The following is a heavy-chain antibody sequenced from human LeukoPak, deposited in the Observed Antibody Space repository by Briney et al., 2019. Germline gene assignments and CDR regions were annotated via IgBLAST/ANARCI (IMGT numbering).Heavy chain of an antibody. D-gene: IGHD2-15*01. CDR3: ARRVVVAATGFDY. CDR2: IYPADSDT. Sequence: GESLKISCKGSGYSFTSYWLGWVRQMPGKGLEWMGIIYPADSDTRYSPSFQGQVTISADKSTTTAYLQWSSLKASDTAMYYCARRVVVAATGFDYWGQGTLVTVSS. J-gene: IGHJ4*02. CDR1: GYSFTSYW. V-gene: IGHV5-51*01.